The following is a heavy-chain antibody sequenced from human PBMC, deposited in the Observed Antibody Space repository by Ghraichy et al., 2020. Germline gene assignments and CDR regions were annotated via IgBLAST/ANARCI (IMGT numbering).Heavy chain of an antibody. CDR3: ASQPNDSSGYYQFDY. Sequence: SETLSLTCVVSGGPISSNSDFWGWIRQPPGKGLEWIGSVYYSGRAYYSPALKSRVAMSVDTAKNQMSLKLTSVTAADTAMYYCASQPNDSSGYYQFDYWGQGTLVSVSS. J-gene: IGHJ4*02. CDR1: GGPISSNSDF. D-gene: IGHD3-22*01. CDR2: VYYSGRA. V-gene: IGHV4-39*01.